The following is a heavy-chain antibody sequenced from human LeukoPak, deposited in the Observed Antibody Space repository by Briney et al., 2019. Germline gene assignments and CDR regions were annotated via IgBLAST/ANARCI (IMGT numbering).Heavy chain of an antibody. Sequence: ATVSLTSKSAGCSFTKDCICWGWPDPEQGNEWMGWISAYNGNTNYAQKLQGRVTMTTDTSTSTAYMELRSLRSDDTAVYYCAIYEGIGDTLHSSRWYCDYWGQRALVTVSS. CDR2: ISAYNGNT. D-gene: IGHD6-13*01. CDR1: GCSFTKDC. J-gene: IGHJ4*02. V-gene: IGHV1-18*01. CDR3: AIYEGIGDTLHSSRWYCDY.